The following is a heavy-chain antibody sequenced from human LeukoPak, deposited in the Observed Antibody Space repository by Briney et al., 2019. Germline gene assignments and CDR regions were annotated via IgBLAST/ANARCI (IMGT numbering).Heavy chain of an antibody. CDR3: ARHQRGRIAAAGYFDY. CDR1: GGSISSSSYY. V-gene: IGHV4-39*01. J-gene: IGHJ4*02. D-gene: IGHD6-13*01. CDR2: IYYSGST. Sequence: SETLSLTCTVSGGSISSSSYYWGWIRQPPGKGLEWIGSIYYSGSTYYNPSLKSRVTISVDTSKNQLSLKLSSVTAADTAVYYCARHQRGRIAAAGYFDYWGQGTLVTVSS.